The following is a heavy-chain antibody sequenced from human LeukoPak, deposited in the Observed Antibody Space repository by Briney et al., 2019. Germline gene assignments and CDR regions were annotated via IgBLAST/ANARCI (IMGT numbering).Heavy chain of an antibody. CDR3: ARAELDFSGIYYYYGMDV. V-gene: IGHV1-18*01. CDR1: GYTFTSYG. D-gene: IGHD3-3*01. J-gene: IGHJ6*02. CDR2: ISAYNGNT. Sequence: ASVKVSCKASGYTFTSYGISWVRQAPGQGLEWMGWISAYNGNTNYAQKLQGRVTMTIDTSTSTAYMELRSPRSDDTAVYYCARAELDFSGIYYYYGMDVWGQGTTVTVSS.